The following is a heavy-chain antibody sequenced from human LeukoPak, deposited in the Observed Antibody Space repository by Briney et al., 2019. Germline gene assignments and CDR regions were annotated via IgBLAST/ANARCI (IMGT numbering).Heavy chain of an antibody. CDR1: GFTFTSSA. V-gene: IGHV1-8*03. D-gene: IGHD6-13*01. CDR3: ASAFGWAAAGFDY. CDR2: MNPNSGNT. Sequence: ASVNVSCKASGFTFTSSAVQWVRQATGQGLEWMGWMNPNSGNTGYAQKFQGRVTITRNTSISTAYMELSSLRSEDTAVYYCASAFGWAAAGFDYWGQGTLVTVSS. J-gene: IGHJ4*02.